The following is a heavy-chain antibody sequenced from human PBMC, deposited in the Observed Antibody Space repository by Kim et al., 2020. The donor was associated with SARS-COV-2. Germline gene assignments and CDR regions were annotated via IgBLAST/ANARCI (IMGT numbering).Heavy chain of an antibody. J-gene: IGHJ5*02. CDR3: ARGGPRMEQLVVGP. Sequence: GGSLRLSCAASGFTFSSYAMHWVRQAPGKGLEWVAVISYDGSNKYYADSVKGRFTISRDNSKNTLYLQMNSLRAEDTAVYYCARGGPRMEQLVVGPWGQGTLVTVSS. V-gene: IGHV3-30-3*01. CDR1: GFTFSSYA. D-gene: IGHD6-6*01. CDR2: ISYDGSNK.